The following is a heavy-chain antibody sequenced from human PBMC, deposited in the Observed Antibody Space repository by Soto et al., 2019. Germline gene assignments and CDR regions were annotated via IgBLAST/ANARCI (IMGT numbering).Heavy chain of an antibody. J-gene: IGHJ6*02. CDR1: GGSISSSNW. V-gene: IGHV4-4*02. CDR3: AREGAGDGDSSGYYDLFGASAGPHGYYYYRMDV. Sequence: SETLSLTCAVSGGSISSSNWWRWVRQPPGKGLGWGGEIYHSGSTNYNPSLKSRVTISVDKSKNQFSLKLSSVTAADTAVYYCAREGAGDGDSSGYYDLFGASAGPHGYYYYRMDVWGQGTTVNVSS. CDR2: IYHSGST. D-gene: IGHD3-22*01.